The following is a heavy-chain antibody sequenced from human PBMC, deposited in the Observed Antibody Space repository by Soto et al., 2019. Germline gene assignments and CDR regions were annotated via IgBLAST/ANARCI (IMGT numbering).Heavy chain of an antibody. D-gene: IGHD6-13*01. CDR3: ARPLSILYEDYYNAMDV. J-gene: IGHJ6*02. V-gene: IGHV1-2*02. CDR2: INPNSGGT. Sequence: ASVKVSCKASGYTFTGYYMHWVRQAPGQGLEWMGWINPNSGGTNYAQKFQGRVTMTRDTSISTAYMELSRLRSDDTAVYYCARPLSILYEDYYNAMDVCGQATTVTGSS. CDR1: GYTFTGYY.